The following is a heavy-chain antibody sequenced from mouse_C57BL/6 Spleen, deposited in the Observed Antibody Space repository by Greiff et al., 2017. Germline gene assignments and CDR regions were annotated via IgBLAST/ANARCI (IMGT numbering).Heavy chain of an antibody. CDR1: GFTFNTYA. V-gene: IGHV10-3*01. CDR2: IRSKSSNYAT. CDR3: VRDEDYGSSLPYYYAMDY. Sequence: EVQGVESGGGLVQPKGSLKLSCAASGFTFNTYAMHWVRQAPGKGLEWVARIRSKSSNYATYYADSVKDRFTISRDDSQSMLYLQMNNLKTEDTAMYYCVRDEDYGSSLPYYYAMDYWGQGTSVTVSS. D-gene: IGHD1-1*01. J-gene: IGHJ4*01.